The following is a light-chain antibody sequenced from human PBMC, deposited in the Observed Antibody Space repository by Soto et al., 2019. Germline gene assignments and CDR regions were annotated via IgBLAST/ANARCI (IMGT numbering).Light chain of an antibody. J-gene: IGLJ2*01. CDR2: QDS. V-gene: IGLV3-1*01. CDR1: KLGDKY. Sequence: SYELTQPPSVSVSPGQTASITCSGDKLGDKYACWYQQKPGQSPVLVIYQDSKRPSGIPERFSGSNSGNTATLTISGTQAMDEADYYCQAWDSSTAWEVFGGGTKVTV. CDR3: QAWDSSTAWEV.